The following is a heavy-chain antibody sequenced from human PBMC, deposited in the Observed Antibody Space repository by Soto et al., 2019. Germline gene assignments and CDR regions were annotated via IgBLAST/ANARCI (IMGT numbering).Heavy chain of an antibody. V-gene: IGHV1-18*01. CDR2: ISADNGNT. CDR3: ARRGLDY. CDR1: GYTFTSYYG. J-gene: IGHJ4*02. Sequence: GASVKVSCKASGYTFTSYYGISWVRQAPGQGLEWMGWISADNGNTNYAQRFQGRVTMTTDTSTSTAYMELRSLRSDDTAVYYCARRGLDYWGQGTLVTVSS.